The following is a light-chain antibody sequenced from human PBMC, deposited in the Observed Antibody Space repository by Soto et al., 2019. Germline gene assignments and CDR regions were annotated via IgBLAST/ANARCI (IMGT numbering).Light chain of an antibody. CDR3: QQYGRSPPFT. CDR2: GAS. J-gene: IGKJ2*01. V-gene: IGKV3-20*01. Sequence: EIVLTQSPGTLSLSPGERATLSCRASQSVSSTYIAWYQQNPGQAPRLLIYGASSSATGIPDRFSGSGSGTDCSITISRLEHEDLGVYFCQQYGRSPPFTFGQGTKVEIK. CDR1: QSVSSTY.